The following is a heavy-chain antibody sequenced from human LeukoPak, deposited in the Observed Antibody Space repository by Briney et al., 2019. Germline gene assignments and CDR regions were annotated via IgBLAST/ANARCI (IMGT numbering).Heavy chain of an antibody. Sequence: SETLSLTCSVSGGSISSNSYHWGWIRQPPGKGLEWIGYIYYSGSTNYNPSLKSRVTISVDTSKNQFSLKLSSVTAADTAVYYCARGIHYYYYMDVWGKGTTVTVSS. CDR2: IYYSGST. CDR3: ARGIHYYYYMDV. V-gene: IGHV4-61*05. CDR1: GGSISSNSYH. J-gene: IGHJ6*03.